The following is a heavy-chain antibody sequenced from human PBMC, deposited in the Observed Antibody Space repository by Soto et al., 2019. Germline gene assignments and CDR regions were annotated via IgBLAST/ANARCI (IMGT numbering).Heavy chain of an antibody. Sequence: SGGSLRLSCVASGFNFNNYNLHWVRQAPGNSLESVAVISFDGTTDYYADSVKGRFTVSRDNFKNILSLQMDSLRPEDTAVYYCARDNRDCSSFHCYNPGRVFGLDVWGQGTKVTVYS. CDR1: GFNFNNYN. CDR2: ISFDGTTD. CDR3: ARDNRDCSSFHCYNPGRVFGLDV. D-gene: IGHD2-2*01. V-gene: IGHV3-30-3*01. J-gene: IGHJ6*02.